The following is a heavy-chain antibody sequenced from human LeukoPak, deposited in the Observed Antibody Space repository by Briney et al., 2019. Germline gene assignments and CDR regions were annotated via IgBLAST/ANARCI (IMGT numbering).Heavy chain of an antibody. J-gene: IGHJ4*02. CDR2: IKQDGSEK. D-gene: IGHD5-18*01. CDR1: GFIFSSYW. Sequence: GGSLRLSCAASGFIFSSYWMSWVRQAPGKGLEWVANIKQDGSEKYYVDSVKGRFTISRDNAKNSLYLQMNSLRAEDTAVYYCARSGTPGGYSYGYYFDYWGQGTLVTVSS. V-gene: IGHV3-7*01. CDR3: ARSGTPGGYSYGYYFDY.